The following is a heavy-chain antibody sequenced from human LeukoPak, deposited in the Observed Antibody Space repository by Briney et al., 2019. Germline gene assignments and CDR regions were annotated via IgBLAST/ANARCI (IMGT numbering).Heavy chain of an antibody. J-gene: IGHJ4*02. D-gene: IGHD4/OR15-4a*01. V-gene: IGHV3-53*01. CDR3: ARRAGAYSHPYDY. Sequence: PGGSLRLSCAASGFTFSSYAMSWVRQAPGKGLEWVSFIYSDNTHYSDSVKGRFTISRDNSKNTLYLQMNGLRAEDTAVYYCARRAGAYSHPYDYWGQGTLVTVSS. CDR1: GFTFSSYA. CDR2: IYSDNT.